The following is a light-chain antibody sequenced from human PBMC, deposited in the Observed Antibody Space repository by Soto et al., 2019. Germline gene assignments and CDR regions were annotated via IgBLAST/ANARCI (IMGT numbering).Light chain of an antibody. Sequence: QSVLTQPASVSGSPGQSITISCTGTSSDVGGYNYVSWYQQHPGKAPKLMIYEVSNRPSGVSSRFSGSKSGNTASLTIPGLQAEDEADYYCSSYTSSSPYVFGTGTKVTVL. J-gene: IGLJ1*01. V-gene: IGLV2-14*01. CDR3: SSYTSSSPYV. CDR2: EVS. CDR1: SSDVGGYNY.